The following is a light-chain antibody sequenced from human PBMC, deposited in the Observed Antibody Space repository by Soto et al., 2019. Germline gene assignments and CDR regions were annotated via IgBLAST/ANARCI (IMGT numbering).Light chain of an antibody. CDR1: QSVSSSY. CDR2: GAS. Sequence: EIVLTQSPGTLSLSPGERATLSCRASQSVSSSYLAWYQQKPGQAPRLLIYGASSRATGIPDRFSGSGSGTDFTLTISILEPEDFAVYYCQQYGSSPAMYTFGQGTTLEIK. V-gene: IGKV3-20*01. J-gene: IGKJ2*01. CDR3: QQYGSSPAMYT.